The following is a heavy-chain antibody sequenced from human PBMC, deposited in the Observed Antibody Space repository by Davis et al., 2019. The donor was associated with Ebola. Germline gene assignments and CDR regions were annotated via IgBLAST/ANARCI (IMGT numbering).Heavy chain of an antibody. CDR3: ARDRNYDYVWER. D-gene: IGHD3-16*01. V-gene: IGHV4-30-4*01. J-gene: IGHJ4*02. CDR2: IYYSGST. Sequence: MPSETLSLTCSVSGDSISSGNYYWSWIRQPPGKGLEWIGYIYYSGSTFYNPSLRSRVTMSVDTSKNQFSLKLTSVTAADTAVYYCARDRNYDYVWERWGQGTLVTVSS. CDR1: GDSISSGNYY.